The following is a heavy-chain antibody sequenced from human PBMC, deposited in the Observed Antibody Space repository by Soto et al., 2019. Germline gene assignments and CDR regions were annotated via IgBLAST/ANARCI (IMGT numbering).Heavy chain of an antibody. V-gene: IGHV3-21*01. J-gene: IGHJ6*02. CDR1: GFTFSSYS. CDR2: ISSSSSYI. D-gene: IGHD2-2*01. CDR3: ARDRSSTSFYGMDV. Sequence: EVQLVESGGGLVKPGGSLRLSCAASGFTFSSYSMNWVRQAPEKGLEWVSSISSSSSYIYYADSVKGRFTISRDNAKNSLYLQMNSLRAEDTAVYYCARDRSSTSFYGMDVWGQGTTVTVSS.